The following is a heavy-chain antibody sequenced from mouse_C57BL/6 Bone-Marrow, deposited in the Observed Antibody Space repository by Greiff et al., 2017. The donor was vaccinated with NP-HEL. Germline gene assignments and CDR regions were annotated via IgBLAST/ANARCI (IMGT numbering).Heavy chain of an antibody. CDR3: TRLTVVATGASFDY. Sequence: EVQLHQSGAELVRPGASVKLSCTASGFNIKDDYMHWVKQRPEQGLEWIGWIDPENGDTEYASKFQGTATITADTSSNTAYLQLSSLTSEDTAVYYCTRLTVVATGASFDYWGQGTTLTVSS. J-gene: IGHJ2*01. CDR2: IDPENGDT. D-gene: IGHD1-1*01. CDR1: GFNIKDDY. V-gene: IGHV14-4*01.